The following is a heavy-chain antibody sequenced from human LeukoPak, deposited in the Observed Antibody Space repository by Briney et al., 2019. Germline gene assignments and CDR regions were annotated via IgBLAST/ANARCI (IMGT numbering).Heavy chain of an antibody. D-gene: IGHD6-19*01. Sequence: GGSLRLSCEASGFTFTSYAMHWVRQAPGKGLEWVSSISASGSGTFYTDSMSGRFTISRDNAKKTLFLQMKNLRLGDTALYYCAKGRDTSGRQNFDFWGQGTLVTDSS. CDR2: ISASGSGT. CDR1: GFTFTSYA. V-gene: IGHV3-23*01. CDR3: AKGRDTSGRQNFDF. J-gene: IGHJ4*02.